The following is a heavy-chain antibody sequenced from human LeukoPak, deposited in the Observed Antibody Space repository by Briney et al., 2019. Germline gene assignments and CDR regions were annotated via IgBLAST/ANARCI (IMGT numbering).Heavy chain of an antibody. CDR1: GFIFDDYG. CDR3: ARNHYYDDSRGQNWFDP. V-gene: IGHV3-7*01. D-gene: IGHD3-22*01. CDR2: IKQDGSEE. Sequence: GGSLRLYCIASGFIFDDYGMSWVRQAPGKGLEWVANIKQDGSEENYVDSVKGRFTISRDNAKKSLYLQMNSLRAEDTAVYYCARNHYYDDSRGQNWFDPWGQGTLVTVSS. J-gene: IGHJ5*02.